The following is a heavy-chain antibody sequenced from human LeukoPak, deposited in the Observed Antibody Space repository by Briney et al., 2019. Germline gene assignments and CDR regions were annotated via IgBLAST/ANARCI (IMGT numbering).Heavy chain of an antibody. J-gene: IGHJ6*02. V-gene: IGHV3-23*01. Sequence: GSLRLSCAASGFNLGRYAMSWVRQAPGRGLEWVSAISGSGGSTYYADSVKGRFTISRDNAKNSLYLQMNSLRAEDTAVYYCARDVYGMDVWGQGTTVTVSS. CDR3: ARDVYGMDV. CDR1: GFNLGRYA. CDR2: ISGSGGST.